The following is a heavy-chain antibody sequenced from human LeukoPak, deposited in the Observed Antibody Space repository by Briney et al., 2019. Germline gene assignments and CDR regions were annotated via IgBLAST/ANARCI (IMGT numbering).Heavy chain of an antibody. D-gene: IGHD2-21*02. CDR3: ARSRGTVVTSFWFDP. Sequence: SETLSLTCTVSGGSISSSSYYWGWIRQPPGKGLEWIGSTYYSGSTYYNPSLKSRVTISVDTSKNQFSLKLSSVTAADTAVYYCARSRGTVVTSFWFDPWGQGTLVTVSS. V-gene: IGHV4-39*01. CDR2: TYYSGST. CDR1: GGSISSSSYY. J-gene: IGHJ5*02.